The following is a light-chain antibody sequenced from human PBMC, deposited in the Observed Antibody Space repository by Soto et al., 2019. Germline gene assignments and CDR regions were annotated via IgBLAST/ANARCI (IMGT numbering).Light chain of an antibody. V-gene: IGKV1-5*03. Sequence: DIQMTQSPSTLSASVGDRVTITCRASQSINSWLAWYRQKPGKAPNLLIYKASSLESGVPSRFSGSGSGTEFTLTISSLQPDDFAPYYCQQYSSHSPFAFGQGTKLEIK. J-gene: IGKJ2*01. CDR3: QQYSSHSPFA. CDR1: QSINSW. CDR2: KAS.